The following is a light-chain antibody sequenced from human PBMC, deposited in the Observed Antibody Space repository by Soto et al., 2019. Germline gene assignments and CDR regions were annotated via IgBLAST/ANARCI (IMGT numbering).Light chain of an antibody. CDR2: DVS. V-gene: IGLV2-11*01. CDR1: SSDVGGYNY. J-gene: IGLJ2*01. Sequence: QSALTQPRSVSGSPGQSVTISCTGTSSDVGGYNYVSWYQQYSGKAPKLMIYDVSERPSGVPARFSGSKSGNTASLTVSGLQTEDEADYYCSSYGGFNNVLFGGGTKLTVL. CDR3: SSYGGFNNVL.